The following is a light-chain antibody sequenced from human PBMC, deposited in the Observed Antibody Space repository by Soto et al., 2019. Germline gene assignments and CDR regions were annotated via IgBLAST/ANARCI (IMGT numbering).Light chain of an antibody. CDR2: WAA. V-gene: IGKV4-1*01. Sequence: DIVMTQSPDSLAVSLGERATINCKSSQSVFYSSNNKNYLAWYQQNPGQPPKRLIYWAATRESGVPDRFSGSGSGTDFTLTISSLQAEDVAVYYCQPYYSTPTWTFGQGTKVEIK. J-gene: IGKJ1*01. CDR1: QSVFYSSNNKNY. CDR3: QPYYSTPTWT.